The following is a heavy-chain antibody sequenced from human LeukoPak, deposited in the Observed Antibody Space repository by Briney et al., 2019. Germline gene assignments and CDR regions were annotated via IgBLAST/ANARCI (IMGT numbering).Heavy chain of an antibody. CDR1: GFTFSDYY. Sequence: GGSLRLSCAASGFTFSDYYMSWIRQAPGKGLEWVANIKKDGSEKYYVDSVKGRFTISRDNAKNSLYLQMNSLRAEDTAVYYCARDLYRIVVVPHYFDYWGQGTLVTVSS. D-gene: IGHD3-22*01. CDR3: ARDLYRIVVVPHYFDY. CDR2: IKKDGSEK. V-gene: IGHV3-7*01. J-gene: IGHJ4*02.